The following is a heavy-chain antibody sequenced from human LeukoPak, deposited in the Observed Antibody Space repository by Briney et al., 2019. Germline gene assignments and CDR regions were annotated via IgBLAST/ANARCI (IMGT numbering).Heavy chain of an antibody. CDR2: INPNSGGT. V-gene: IGHV1-2*02. CDR1: GYTFTGYY. D-gene: IGHD1-26*01. Sequence: ASVKVSCKASGYTFTGYYMHWVRQAPRQGLEWMGWINPNSGGTNYAQKFQGRVTMTRDTSISTAYMELSRLRSDDTAVYYCARVTNIVGATPIYWGQGTLVTVSS. J-gene: IGHJ4*02. CDR3: ARVTNIVGATPIY.